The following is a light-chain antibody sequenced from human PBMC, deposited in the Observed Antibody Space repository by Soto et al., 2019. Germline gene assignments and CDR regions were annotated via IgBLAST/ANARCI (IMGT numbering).Light chain of an antibody. CDR1: SSDVGDYNS. J-gene: IGLJ1*01. V-gene: IGLV2-11*01. CDR3: CSYVGSYSYV. Sequence: QSALTQPRSVSGSPGQSVTVSCIRTSSDVGDYNSVSWYQQHPGKAPKLMIYDVSKRPSGVPDRFSGSKSGNTASLTISGLQAEDEADYYCCSYVGSYSYVFGIGTKVTVL. CDR2: DVS.